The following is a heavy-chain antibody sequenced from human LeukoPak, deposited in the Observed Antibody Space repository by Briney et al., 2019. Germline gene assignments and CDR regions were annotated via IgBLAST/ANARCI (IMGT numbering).Heavy chain of an antibody. CDR2: IKQDGSEK. V-gene: IGHV3-7*01. CDR1: GFTFSSYW. D-gene: IGHD6-19*01. CDR3: ARARSGYSSGWSDYFDY. Sequence: GGSLRLSCAASGFTFSSYWMSWVRQAPGKGLEWVANIKQDGSEKYYVDSVKGRFTISRDNAKNSLYLQMNSLRAEDTAVYYCARARSGYSSGWSDYFDYWGQGTLVTVSS. J-gene: IGHJ4*02.